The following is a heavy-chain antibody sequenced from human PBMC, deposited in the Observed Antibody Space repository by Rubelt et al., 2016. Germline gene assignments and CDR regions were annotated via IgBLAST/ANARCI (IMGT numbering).Heavy chain of an antibody. CDR2: SGST. V-gene: IGHV4-30-2*01. Sequence: SGSTYYNPSLKSRVTISVDRSKNQFSLKLSSVTAADTAVYYCARQGYSYGYVFDYWGQGTLVTVSS. J-gene: IGHJ4*02. CDR3: ARQGYSYGYVFDY. D-gene: IGHD5-18*01.